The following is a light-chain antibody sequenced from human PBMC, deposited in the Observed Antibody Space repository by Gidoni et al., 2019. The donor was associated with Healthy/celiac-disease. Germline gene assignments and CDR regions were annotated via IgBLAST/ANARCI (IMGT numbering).Light chain of an antibody. V-gene: IGKV1-39*01. CDR1: QSISSY. Sequence: DIQMTQSPSSLSASVGDRVTITCRARQSISSYLNWYQQKPGKAPKLLIYAASSLQSGVPSRFSGSGSGTDFTLTISSLQPEDFATYYCQQSYSTPPQTFGQGTKLEIK. CDR3: QQSYSTPPQT. CDR2: AAS. J-gene: IGKJ2*01.